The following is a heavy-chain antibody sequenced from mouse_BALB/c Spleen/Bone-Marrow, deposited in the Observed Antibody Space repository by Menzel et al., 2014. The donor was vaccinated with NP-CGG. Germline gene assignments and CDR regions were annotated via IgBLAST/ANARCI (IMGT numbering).Heavy chain of an antibody. V-gene: IGHV2-6-7*01. CDR1: GFSLTGYG. J-gene: IGHJ4*01. CDR3: DRTRGHYAMDY. Sequence: VMLVESGPGLVSPSQRLSITCTVSGFSLTGYGVNWVRQPPRNVLEWLGMIWGDGSTDYNSALKSRLSINKDNSKSQVFLPMNSLPSDDTSRYYCDRTRGHYAMDYWGQGTSGRVSS. D-gene: IGHD3-3*01. CDR2: IWGDGST.